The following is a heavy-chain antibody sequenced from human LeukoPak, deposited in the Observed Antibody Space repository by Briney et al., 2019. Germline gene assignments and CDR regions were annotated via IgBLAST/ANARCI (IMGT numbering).Heavy chain of an antibody. CDR1: GFTVSNNY. V-gene: IGHV3-66*02. CDR3: ARVPNYDFWSGYLDY. D-gene: IGHD3-3*01. CDR2: IYSGGST. J-gene: IGHJ4*02. Sequence: PGGSLGLSCAASGFTVSNNYMSWVRQAPGKGLEWVSVIYSGGSTYYADSVKGRFTISRDKSKNTLYLQMNSLRAEDTAVYYCARVPNYDFWSGYLDYWGQGTLVTVSS.